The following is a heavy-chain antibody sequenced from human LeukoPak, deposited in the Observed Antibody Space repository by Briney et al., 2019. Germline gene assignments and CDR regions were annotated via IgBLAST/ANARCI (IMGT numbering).Heavy chain of an antibody. CDR1: GFTFNNYA. V-gene: IGHV3-23*01. CDR3: AKASHGSGISIFDY. Sequence: GGSLRLSCAASGFTFNNYAMSWVRQAPGKGLEWVSTVSGNGGATYYADSVKGRFTISRDNSENTLYLQMSSLRAEDTAVYYCAKASHGSGISIFDYWGQGTLVTVSS. J-gene: IGHJ4*02. CDR2: VSGNGGAT. D-gene: IGHD3-10*01.